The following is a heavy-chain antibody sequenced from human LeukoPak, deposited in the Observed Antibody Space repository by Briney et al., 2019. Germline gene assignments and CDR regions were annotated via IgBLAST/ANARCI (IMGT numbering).Heavy chain of an antibody. Sequence: GGSLRLSCVASGFTFSSYWMHWVRQAPGKGLVWVSRINSDGSSTSYADSVKGRFTIARDNAKNMVYLQMNSLRAEDTAVYYCARVLTGSNRQLDYWGQGTLVTVSS. CDR2: INSDGSST. CDR1: GFTFSSYW. J-gene: IGHJ4*02. CDR3: ARVLTGSNRQLDY. D-gene: IGHD3-9*01. V-gene: IGHV3-74*01.